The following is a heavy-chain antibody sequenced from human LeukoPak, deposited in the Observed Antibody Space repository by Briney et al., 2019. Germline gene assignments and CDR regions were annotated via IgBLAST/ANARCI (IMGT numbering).Heavy chain of an antibody. J-gene: IGHJ4*02. CDR1: GFSFNNYA. CDR3: VKGGYDFVEVAYFDF. CDR2: IIASSGST. V-gene: IGHV3-23*01. D-gene: IGHD5-12*01. Sequence: GGSLRLSCAASGFSFNNYAMGWVRQAPGKGLEWVSIIIASSGSTFYADSVKGRFTISRDNSKDTLYLQMNSLRVEDTAVYYCVKGGYDFVEVAYFDFWGQGTLVTVSS.